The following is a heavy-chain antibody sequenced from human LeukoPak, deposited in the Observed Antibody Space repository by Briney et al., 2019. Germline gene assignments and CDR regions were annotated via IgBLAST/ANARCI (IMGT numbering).Heavy chain of an antibody. D-gene: IGHD6-6*01. Sequence: PGRSLRLSCAASGFTFSSYAMHWVRQAPGKGLEWVAVISYDGSNKYYADSVKGRFTIYRDNSKNTLYLQMNSLRAEDTAVYYCARDQQLVNYYYGMDVWGQGTTVTVSS. CDR2: ISYDGSNK. CDR3: ARDQQLVNYYYGMDV. CDR1: GFTFSSYA. V-gene: IGHV3-30-3*01. J-gene: IGHJ6*02.